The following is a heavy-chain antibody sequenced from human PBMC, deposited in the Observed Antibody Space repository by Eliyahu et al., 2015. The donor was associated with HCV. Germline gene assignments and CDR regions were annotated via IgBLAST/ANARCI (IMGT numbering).Heavy chain of an antibody. D-gene: IGHD3-16*01. J-gene: IGHJ5*02. CDR2: GHYIGSA. Sequence: QVQLQESGPGLVKLSETLSLTCTVSGGSISRYYWSWIRQPPGKGLEWIGYGHYIGSANYNPTPTSRVTISVDTSKNQFSLKLISVTAADTAIYFCVRRGGFHEDQNWFDPWGPGNLVTVSS. CDR3: VRRGGFHEDQNWFDP. CDR1: GGSISRYY. V-gene: IGHV4-59*08.